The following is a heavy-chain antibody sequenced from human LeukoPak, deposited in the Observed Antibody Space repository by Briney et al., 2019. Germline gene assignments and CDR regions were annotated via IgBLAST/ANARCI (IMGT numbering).Heavy chain of an antibody. J-gene: IGHJ4*02. D-gene: IGHD3-9*01. CDR3: ARARHYDILTGPYYFDY. Sequence: SETLSLTCAVYGGSFSGYYWSWIRQPPGKGLEWIGEINHSGSTNYNPSLKSRVTISVDTSKNQFSLKLSSVTAADTAVYYCARARHYDILTGPYYFDYWGQGTLVTVSS. V-gene: IGHV4-34*01. CDR1: GGSFSGYY. CDR2: INHSGST.